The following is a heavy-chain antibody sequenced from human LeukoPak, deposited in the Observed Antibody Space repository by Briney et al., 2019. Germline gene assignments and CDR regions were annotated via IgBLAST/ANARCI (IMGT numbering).Heavy chain of an antibody. V-gene: IGHV3-48*03. Sequence: PGGSLRLSCAASGFTFSSYEMNWVRQAPGKGLEWVSYISSSGSTIYYADPVKGRFTISRDNAKNSLYLQMNSLRAEDTAVYYCARAKWELGYWGQGTLVTVSS. CDR3: ARAKWELGY. J-gene: IGHJ4*02. D-gene: IGHD1-26*01. CDR1: GFTFSSYE. CDR2: ISSSGSTI.